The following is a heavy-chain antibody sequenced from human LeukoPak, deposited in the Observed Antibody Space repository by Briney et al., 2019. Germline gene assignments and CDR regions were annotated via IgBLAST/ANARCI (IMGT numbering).Heavy chain of an antibody. CDR2: INHSGST. J-gene: IGHJ6*03. D-gene: IGHD3-3*01. CDR1: GGSFSGYY. V-gene: IGHV4-34*01. Sequence: SETLSLTCAVYGGSFSGYYWSWIRQPPGKGLEWIGEINHSGSTNYNPSLKSRVTISVDTSKNQFSLKLSSVTAADTAVYYCARIPSLRFLDRLPSCYYYYYMDVWGKGTTVTVSS. CDR3: ARIPSLRFLDRLPSCYYYYYMDV.